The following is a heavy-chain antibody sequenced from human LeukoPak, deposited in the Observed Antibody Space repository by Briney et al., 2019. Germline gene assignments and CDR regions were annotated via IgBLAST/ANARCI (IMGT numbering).Heavy chain of an antibody. CDR2: IYYSGST. CDR3: ARGGYSSSSSGHYYYCYMDV. Sequence: PSETLSLTCTVSGGSISSYYWSWIRQPPGKGLEWIGYIYYSGSTNYNPSLKSRVTISVDTSKNQFSLKLSSVTAADTAVYYCARGGYSSSSSGHYYYCYMDVWGKGTTVTVS. J-gene: IGHJ6*03. CDR1: GGSISSYY. V-gene: IGHV4-59*01. D-gene: IGHD6-6*01.